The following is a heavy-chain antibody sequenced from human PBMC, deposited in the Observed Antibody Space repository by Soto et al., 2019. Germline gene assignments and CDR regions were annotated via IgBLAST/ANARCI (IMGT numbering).Heavy chain of an antibody. D-gene: IGHD3-22*01. CDR1: GFTFSSYE. CDR2: ISSSGSTI. Sequence: GGSLSLSCAASGFTFSSYEMNWVRQAPGKGLEWVSYISSSGSTIYYADSVKGRFTISRDNAKNSLYLQMNSLRAEDTAVYYCARDPRPYYYDSSGYSLDYGMDVWGQGTTVTVSS. CDR3: ARDPRPYYYDSSGYSLDYGMDV. J-gene: IGHJ6*02. V-gene: IGHV3-48*03.